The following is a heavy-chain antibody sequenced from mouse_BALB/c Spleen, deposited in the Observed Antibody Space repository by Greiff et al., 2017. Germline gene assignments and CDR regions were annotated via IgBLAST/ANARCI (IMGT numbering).Heavy chain of an antibody. CDR3: ARGGYYRSTGFAY. Sequence: VQLQQSGPSLVKPSQTLSLTCSVTGDSITSGYWNWIRKFPGNKLEYMGYISYSGSTYYNPSLKSRISITRDTSKNQYYLQLNSVTTEDTATYYCARGGYYRSTGFAYWGQGTLVTVSA. CDR2: ISYSGST. CDR1: GDSITSGY. V-gene: IGHV3-8*02. J-gene: IGHJ3*01. D-gene: IGHD2-12*01.